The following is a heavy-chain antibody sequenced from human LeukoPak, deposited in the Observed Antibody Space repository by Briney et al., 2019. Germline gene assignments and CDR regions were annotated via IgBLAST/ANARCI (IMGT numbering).Heavy chain of an antibody. J-gene: IGHJ5*02. D-gene: IGHD3-3*01. CDR1: GGSISSYY. CDR3: ASTLRFLEWSPFDP. V-gene: IGHV4-4*07. Sequence: SETLSLTCTVSGGSISSYYWSWIRQPAGKGLEWIGRIYTSGSTNYNPSLKSRVTVSADTSKNQFSLKLSSVTAADTAVYYCASTLRFLEWSPFDPWGQGTLVTVSS. CDR2: IYTSGST.